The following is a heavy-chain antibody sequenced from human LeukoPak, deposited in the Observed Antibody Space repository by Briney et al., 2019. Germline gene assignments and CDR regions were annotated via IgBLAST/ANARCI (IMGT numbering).Heavy chain of an antibody. CDR2: ISSSGSTI. D-gene: IGHD2-2*02. Sequence: GGSLRLSCAASGFTFSDYYMSWIRQAPGKGLEWVSYISSSGSTIYYADSVKGRFTISRDNAKNSLYLQMNSLRAEDTAVYYCAKDRRAGGYCSSTSCYRGVIWGQGTMVTVSS. V-gene: IGHV3-11*01. CDR3: AKDRRAGGYCSSTSCYRGVI. CDR1: GFTFSDYY. J-gene: IGHJ3*02.